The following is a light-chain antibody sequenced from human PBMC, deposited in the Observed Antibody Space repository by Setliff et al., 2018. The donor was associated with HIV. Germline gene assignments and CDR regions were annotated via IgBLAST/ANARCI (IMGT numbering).Light chain of an antibody. Sequence: QSALTQPRSVSGSPGQSVTIPCTGTSSDVGNYNYVSWYQQHPGKAPQLMIYDVTKRPSGVPDRFSGPKSGNTASLTISGLQAEDEADYYCSSYAGSYTSLFVFGTGTKVTVL. CDR2: DVT. J-gene: IGLJ1*01. V-gene: IGLV2-11*01. CDR1: SSDVGNYNY. CDR3: SSYAGSYTSLFV.